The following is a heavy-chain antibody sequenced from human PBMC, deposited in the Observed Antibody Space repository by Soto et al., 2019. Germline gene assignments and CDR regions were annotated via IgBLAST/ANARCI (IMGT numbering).Heavy chain of an antibody. V-gene: IGHV1-3*01. CDR2: INAGNGNT. J-gene: IGHJ4*02. CDR1: GYTFTSYA. D-gene: IGHD3-9*01. CDR3: ARATKVFRYFDWLYGY. Sequence: ASVKVSCKASGYTFTSYAMHWVRQAPGQRLEWMGWINAGNGNTKYSQKFQGRVTITRDASASTAYMELSSLRSEDTAVYYCARATKVFRYFDWLYGYWGQGTLVTVSS.